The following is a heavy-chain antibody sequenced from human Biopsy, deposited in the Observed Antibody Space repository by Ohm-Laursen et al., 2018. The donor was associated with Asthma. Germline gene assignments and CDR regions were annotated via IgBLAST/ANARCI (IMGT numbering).Heavy chain of an antibody. CDR3: ARTYYDFLTGQVKDVFGV. V-gene: IGHV1-3*04. D-gene: IGHD3-9*01. Sequence: SVKVSCKASGYTFISFAIHWVRQAPGQRLEWMGWVNTGNGDTKYSQKFQGRVTITRDTSASTAYMELRSLRSEDTATYYCARTYYDFLTGQVKDVFGVWGQGTMITVSS. CDR1: GYTFISFA. J-gene: IGHJ3*01. CDR2: VNTGNGDT.